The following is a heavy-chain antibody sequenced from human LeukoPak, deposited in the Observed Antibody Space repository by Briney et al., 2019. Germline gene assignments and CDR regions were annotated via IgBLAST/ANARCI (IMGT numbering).Heavy chain of an antibody. CDR2: MHYSGYT. CDR3: ARHGLIASGWSHWFDP. CDR1: AASISSSGYS. V-gene: IGHV4-39*01. J-gene: IGHJ5*02. Sequence: SETLSLTCSVSAASISSSGYSWGWIRQPPGKGLEWIGTMHYSGYTYYSPSLKSRVTIYEDASENQFSLKLSSMTAADTAVYYCARHGLIASGWSHWFDPWGQGTLVTVSS. D-gene: IGHD6-13*01.